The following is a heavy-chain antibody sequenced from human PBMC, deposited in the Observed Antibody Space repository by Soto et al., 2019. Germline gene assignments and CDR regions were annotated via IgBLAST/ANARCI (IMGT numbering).Heavy chain of an antibody. D-gene: IGHD3-10*01. CDR1: GFTFSSYS. Sequence: GGSLRLYCAASGFTFSSYSMNWVRQAPGKGLEWVSSISSSSSYIYYADSVKGRFTISRDNAKNSLYLQMNSLRAEDTAVYYCARILWFGELLYRYYYGMDVWGQGTTVTVSS. V-gene: IGHV3-21*01. J-gene: IGHJ6*02. CDR2: ISSSSSYI. CDR3: ARILWFGELLYRYYYGMDV.